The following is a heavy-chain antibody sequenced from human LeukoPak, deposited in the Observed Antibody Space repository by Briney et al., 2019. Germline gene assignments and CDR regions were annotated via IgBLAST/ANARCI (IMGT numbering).Heavy chain of an antibody. CDR3: ARGTSTYALSGNWFDP. CDR1: GGTFSSYA. J-gene: IGHJ5*02. V-gene: IGHV1-69*05. Sequence: ASVKVSCKASGGTFSSYAISWVRQAPGQGLEWMGGIIPIFGTANYAQKFQGRVTITTDESTSTAYMELSSLRSEDTAVYYCARGTSTYALSGNWFDPWGQGTLVTVSS. CDR2: IIPIFGTA. D-gene: IGHD2-2*01.